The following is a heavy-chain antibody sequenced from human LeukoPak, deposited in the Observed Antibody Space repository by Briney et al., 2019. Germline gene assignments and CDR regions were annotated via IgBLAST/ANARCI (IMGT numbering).Heavy chain of an antibody. CDR2: INPNSGGT. J-gene: IGHJ5*02. V-gene: IGHV1-2*02. D-gene: IGHD6-13*01. CDR1: GYTFTGYY. CDR3: ARDSVESSSWFHQPYNWFDP. Sequence: ASVKVSCKASGYTFTGYYMHWVRQAPGQGLEWMGWINPNSGGTNYAQKFQGRVTMTRDTSISTAYMELSRLRSDDTAVYYCARDSVESSSWFHQPYNWFDPWGQGTLVTVSS.